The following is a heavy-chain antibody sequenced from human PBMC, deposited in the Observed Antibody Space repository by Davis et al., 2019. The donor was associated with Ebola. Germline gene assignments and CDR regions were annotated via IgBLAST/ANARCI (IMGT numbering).Heavy chain of an antibody. Sequence: MPSETLSLTCTVSGGSISSYYWSWIRQPPGKGLAWIGYIYYSGSTNYNPSPKSRVTMSVDSSRNQFSLKVKSVTAADTGFYYCARVDTEDYYHYNGMDVWGKGTAVTVSS. CDR2: IYYSGST. D-gene: IGHD5-18*01. J-gene: IGHJ6*04. V-gene: IGHV4-59*12. CDR1: GGSISSYY. CDR3: ARVDTEDYYHYNGMDV.